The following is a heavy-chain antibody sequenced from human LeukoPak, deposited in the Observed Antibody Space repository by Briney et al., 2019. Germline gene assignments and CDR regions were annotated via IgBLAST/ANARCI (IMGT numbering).Heavy chain of an antibody. D-gene: IGHD1-1*01. Sequence: ASVKVSCKASGYKFTSYHMHWVRQAPGQGLEWMGIIDPSGGRTSYAQKFQGRVTMTRDTSTSTVDMELSSLRSEGTAVYYCARDKTATGPFDYWGQGTLVTVSS. CDR2: IDPSGGRT. J-gene: IGHJ4*02. V-gene: IGHV1-46*01. CDR1: GYKFTSYH. CDR3: ARDKTATGPFDY.